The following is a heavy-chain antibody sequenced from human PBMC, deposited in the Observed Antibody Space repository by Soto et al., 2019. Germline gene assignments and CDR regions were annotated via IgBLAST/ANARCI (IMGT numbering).Heavy chain of an antibody. D-gene: IGHD2-2*01. CDR3: AKVRGKYCSSTSCFYGMDV. V-gene: IGHV3-23*01. CDR1: GFTFSSYA. Sequence: PGGSLRLSCAASGFTFSSYAMSWVRQAPGKGLEWVSAISGSGGSTYYADSVKGRFTISRDNSKNTLYLQMNSLRAEDTAVYYCAKVRGKYCSSTSCFYGMDVWGQGTTVTVSS. CDR2: ISGSGGST. J-gene: IGHJ6*02.